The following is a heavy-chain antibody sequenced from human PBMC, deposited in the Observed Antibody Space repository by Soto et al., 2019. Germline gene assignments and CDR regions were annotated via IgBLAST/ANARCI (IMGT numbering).Heavy chain of an antibody. J-gene: IGHJ4*02. CDR2: ISAYNGNT. CDR3: ARDIRRYCSSTSCYVANPPDY. CDR1: GYTFTSYG. Sequence: QVQLVQSGAEVKKPGASVKVSCKASGYTFTSYGISWVRQAPGQGLEWMGWISAYNGNTNYAQKLQGRVTMTTDTSTSTAYMELRSLRSDDTAVYYCARDIRRYCSSTSCYVANPPDYWGQGTLVTVSS. V-gene: IGHV1-18*01. D-gene: IGHD2-2*01.